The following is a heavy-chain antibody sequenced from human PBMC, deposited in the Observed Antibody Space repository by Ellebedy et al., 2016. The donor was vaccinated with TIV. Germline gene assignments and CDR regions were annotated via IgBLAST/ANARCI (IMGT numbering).Heavy chain of an antibody. V-gene: IGHV4-39*07. CDR1: GGSISSSSYY. J-gene: IGHJ4*02. Sequence: MPGGSLRLSCTVSGGSISSSSYYHWGWIRQPPGKGLEWIGIIHYSGTTHYNPSLKSSLTIFVDTSKNQFSLKLSSVTAADTAVYYCARDGLHSSGWYCDYWGQGTQVTVSS. D-gene: IGHD3-22*01. CDR3: ARDGLHSSGWYCDY. CDR2: IHYSGTT.